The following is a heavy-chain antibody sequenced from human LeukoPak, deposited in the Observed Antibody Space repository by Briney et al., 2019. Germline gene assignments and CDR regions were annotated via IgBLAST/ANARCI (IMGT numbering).Heavy chain of an antibody. CDR1: GYSFTSYW. Sequence: GESLKISCKVSGYSFTSYWIAWVRQMPGKGLEWMGIIYPDDSDTTYNPSFQGQVTISADKSISTAYLQWCSLKASDTAMYYCARRSGNYYGVDYWGQGTLVTVSS. CDR3: ARRSGNYYGVDY. J-gene: IGHJ4*02. V-gene: IGHV5-51*01. D-gene: IGHD1-26*01. CDR2: IYPDDSDT.